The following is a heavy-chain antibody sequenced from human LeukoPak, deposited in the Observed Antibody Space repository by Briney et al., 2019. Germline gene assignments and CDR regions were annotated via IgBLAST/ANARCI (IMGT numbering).Heavy chain of an antibody. CDR2: VYYSGRT. V-gene: IGHV4-59*08. CDR3: ARVPQGVAAAGPYFDY. J-gene: IGHJ4*02. Sequence: SETLSLTCAVSGGSISTYYWNWIRQPPGRGLEWIGYVYYSGRTNYNPSLKSRVTISLDTSKNQFSLKLSSVTAADTAVYYCARVPQGVAAAGPYFDYWGQGTLVTVSS. CDR1: GGSISTYY. D-gene: IGHD6-13*01.